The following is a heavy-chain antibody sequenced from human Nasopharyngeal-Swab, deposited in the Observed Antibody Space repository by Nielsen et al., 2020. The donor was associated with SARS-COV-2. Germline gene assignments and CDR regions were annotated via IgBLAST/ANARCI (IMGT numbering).Heavy chain of an antibody. CDR2: IIPIFGTA. Sequence: WVRQAPGQGLEWMGGIIPIFGTANYAQKFQDRVTITADKSTSTAYMELSSLRSEDTAVYYCARDRAYSGSYMDVWGKGTTVTVSS. D-gene: IGHD5-12*01. V-gene: IGHV1-69*06. J-gene: IGHJ6*03. CDR3: ARDRAYSGSYMDV.